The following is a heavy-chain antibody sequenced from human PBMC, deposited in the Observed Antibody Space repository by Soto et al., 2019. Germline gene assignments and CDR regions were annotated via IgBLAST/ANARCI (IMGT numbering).Heavy chain of an antibody. J-gene: IGHJ4*02. CDR1: GDTFTHYY. CDR3: VRDLSAGDH. CDR2: INPASGST. V-gene: IGHV1-46*01. Sequence: QVQLVQSGAEVKKPGASVKVSCRTSGDTFTHYYIHWVRQAPGQGLECLAIINPASGSTNYAQDFQGRVTLSTNTSTTTVYMELSGLRAEDTAIFFCVRDLSAGDHWGQGTLVTVSS. D-gene: IGHD6-13*01.